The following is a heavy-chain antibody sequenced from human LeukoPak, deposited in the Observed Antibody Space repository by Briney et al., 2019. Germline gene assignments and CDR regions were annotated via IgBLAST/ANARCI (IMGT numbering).Heavy chain of an antibody. CDR3: ARGPPNWGYDY. Sequence: ASVKVSCKASGYTFTSYDFNWVRQATGQRPEWMGWMSPNSGDTGYAHKFQDRVTMTRNTSISTAYMELSSVRSDDTAVYYCARGPPNWGYDYWGPGTLVTVSS. D-gene: IGHD7-27*01. J-gene: IGHJ4*02. CDR2: MSPNSGDT. CDR1: GYTFTSYD. V-gene: IGHV1-8*01.